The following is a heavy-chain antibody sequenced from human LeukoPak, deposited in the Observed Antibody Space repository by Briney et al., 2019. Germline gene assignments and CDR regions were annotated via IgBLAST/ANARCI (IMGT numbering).Heavy chain of an antibody. CDR2: IFYSGRT. D-gene: IGHD3-10*01. CDR1: GDSVSPYY. Sequence: SETLSLTCSVSGDSVSPYYWSWIRQPPGKGLEWIGYIFYSGRTTYNPSPKRRLTMSMDTSKKQFSVRLSSVTAADTAVYFCARDLGPSRGFDYWGRGTLVTVSS. V-gene: IGHV4-59*02. CDR3: ARDLGPSRGFDY. J-gene: IGHJ4*02.